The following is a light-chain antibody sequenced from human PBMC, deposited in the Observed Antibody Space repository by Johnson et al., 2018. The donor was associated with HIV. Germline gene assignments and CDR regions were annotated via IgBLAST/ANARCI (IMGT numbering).Light chain of an antibody. CDR3: GTWDSSLSAYYV. CDR1: SSNIGNNY. V-gene: IGLV1-51*02. CDR2: ENN. Sequence: QLVLTQPPSVSAAPGQKVTISCSGSSSNIGNNYVSWYQQLPGTAPKLLIYENNKRPSGIPDRFSGSKSGTSATLGITGLQTGDDADYYCGTWDSSLSAYYVFGTGTKVTVL. J-gene: IGLJ1*01.